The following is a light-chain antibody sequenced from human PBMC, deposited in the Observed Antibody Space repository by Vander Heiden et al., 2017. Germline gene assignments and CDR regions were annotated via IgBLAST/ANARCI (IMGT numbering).Light chain of an antibody. CDR1: QSISSW. CDR2: KAS. V-gene: IGKV1-5*03. J-gene: IGKJ1*01. Sequence: DIQMTQSPSILSASVGERVTNTCRASQSISSWLAWYQQKPGKAPKLLIYKASSLESGVPTRCRGSGSGTEFTHTISSLQPDDFAAYYCQQYNSYSWTFGQGTKVEIK. CDR3: QQYNSYSWT.